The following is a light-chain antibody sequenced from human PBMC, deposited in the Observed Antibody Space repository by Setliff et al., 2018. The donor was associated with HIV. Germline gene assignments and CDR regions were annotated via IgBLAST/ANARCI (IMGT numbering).Light chain of an antibody. J-gene: IGKJ4*01. CDR2: WAS. Sequence: DIVMTQSPDSLAVSRGARATITCKSSQSVLYSSNSENYLAWYQQKPGQPPKLLISWASTRESGVPDRFSGSGSGTHFTLTIGSLQAEDVAVYYCQQYYTTPLTFGGGTKVDIK. V-gene: IGKV4-1*01. CDR1: QSVLYSSNSENY. CDR3: QQYYTTPLT.